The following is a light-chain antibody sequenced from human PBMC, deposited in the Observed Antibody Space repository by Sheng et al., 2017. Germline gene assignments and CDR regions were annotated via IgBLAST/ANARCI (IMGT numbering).Light chain of an antibody. Sequence: EIVLTQSPGTLSLSPGERATLSCRASQSVSSSYLAWYQQKPGQAPRLLIYDASNRATGIPARFSGSGSGTDFTLTISSLEPEDFAVYYCQQRSNWSLTFGGGTKVEIE. V-gene: IGKV3-11*01. J-gene: IGKJ4*01. CDR1: QSVSSSY. CDR2: DAS. CDR3: QQRSNWSLT.